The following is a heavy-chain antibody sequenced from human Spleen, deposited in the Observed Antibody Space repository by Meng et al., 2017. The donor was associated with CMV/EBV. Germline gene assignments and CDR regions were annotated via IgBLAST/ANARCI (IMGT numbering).Heavy chain of an antibody. J-gene: IGHJ4*02. Sequence: QVQRQQWGAGLLKPSVTLSLTCAVYGGSFSGYYWSWIRQPPGKGLEWIGEINHSGSTNYNPSLKSRVTISVDTSKNQFSLKLSSVTAADTAVYYCARGRYFTTTLDYWGQGTLVTVSS. CDR3: ARGRYFTTTLDY. CDR1: GGSFSGYY. D-gene: IGHD4-17*01. CDR2: INHSGST. V-gene: IGHV4-34*01.